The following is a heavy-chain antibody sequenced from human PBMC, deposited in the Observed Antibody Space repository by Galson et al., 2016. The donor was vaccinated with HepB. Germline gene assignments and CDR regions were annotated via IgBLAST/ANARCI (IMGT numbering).Heavy chain of an antibody. V-gene: IGHV3-33*01. J-gene: IGHJ4*02. CDR1: GFSFSSYG. CDR3: ARDEIDSIFDA. Sequence: SLRLSCAASGFSFSSYGVHWVRQAPGKGLEWVASTWYDGSKTFYADSVKGRFTVSRDNSRITIYLQINTLRAEDTAVYYCARDEIDSIFDAWGQGTLVIVSS. CDR2: TWYDGSKT. D-gene: IGHD3-3*01.